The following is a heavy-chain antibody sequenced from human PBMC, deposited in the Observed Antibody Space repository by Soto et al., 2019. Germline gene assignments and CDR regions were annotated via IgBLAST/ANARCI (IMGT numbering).Heavy chain of an antibody. CDR2: IKSKTDGGIT. CDR3: TTDMAYDSSAPYY. J-gene: IGHJ4*02. V-gene: IGHV3-15*07. D-gene: IGHD3-22*01. CDR1: GFTFSNAW. Sequence: GGSLRLSCAASGFTFSNAWMNWVRQAPGKGLEWVGRIKSKTDGGITDYAAPVKGRFTISRDDSKNTLYLQMNSLKTEDTAVYYCTTDMAYDSSAPYYWGQGTLVTVSS.